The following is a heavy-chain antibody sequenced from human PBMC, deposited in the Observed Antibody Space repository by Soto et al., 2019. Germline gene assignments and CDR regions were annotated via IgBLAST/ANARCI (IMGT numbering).Heavy chain of an antibody. D-gene: IGHD1-1*01. CDR1: GFTFSSYG. CDR2: ISYDGSNK. CDR3: AKDRNWNLYYFDY. Sequence: SLRLSCAASGFTFSSYGMHWVRQAPGKGLEWVAVISYDGSNKYYADSVKGRFTISRDNSKNTLYLQMNSLRAEDTAVYYCAKDRNWNLYYFDYWGQGTLVTVSS. V-gene: IGHV3-30*18. J-gene: IGHJ4*02.